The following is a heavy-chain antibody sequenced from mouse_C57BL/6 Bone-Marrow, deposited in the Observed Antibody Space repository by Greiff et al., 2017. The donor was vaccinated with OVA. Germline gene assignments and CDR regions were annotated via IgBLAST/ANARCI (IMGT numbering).Heavy chain of an antibody. V-gene: IGHV1-26*01. J-gene: IGHJ2*01. CDR1: GYTFTDYY. CDR2: INPNNGGT. D-gene: IGHD2-1*01. CDR3: ARKGNGNYVRYFDY. Sequence: EVQLQQSGPELVKPGASVKISCKASGYTFTDYYMNWVKQSHGKSLEWIGDINPNNGGTSYNQKFKGKATLTVDKSSSTAYMELRSLTSEDSAVYYCARKGNGNYVRYFDYWGQGTTLTVSS.